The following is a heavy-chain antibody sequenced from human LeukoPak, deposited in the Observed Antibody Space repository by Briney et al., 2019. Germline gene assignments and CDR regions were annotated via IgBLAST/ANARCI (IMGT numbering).Heavy chain of an antibody. Sequence: ASVKVSCKASGYTFTSYAMHWVRQAPGQRLEWMGWINAGNGNTKYSQKFQGRVTITRGTSADTAYMELGSLRSEDTAVYYCARLKYCTNGVCYAGFDYWGQGTLVTVSS. V-gene: IGHV1-3*01. CDR2: INAGNGNT. CDR1: GYTFTSYA. J-gene: IGHJ4*02. CDR3: ARLKYCTNGVCYAGFDY. D-gene: IGHD2-8*01.